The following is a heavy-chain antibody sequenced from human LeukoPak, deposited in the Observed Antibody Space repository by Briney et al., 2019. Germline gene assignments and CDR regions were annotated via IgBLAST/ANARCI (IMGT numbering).Heavy chain of an antibody. CDR1: GYTFTSYG. CDR2: ISAYNGNT. Sequence: ASVKVSCKASGYTFTSYGISWVRQAPGQGLEWMGWISAYNGNTNYAQKLQGRVTMTTDTSTSTAYMELRSLRSDDTAVYYCAGADSSGYYSRYYYYGMDVWGQGTTVTVSS. V-gene: IGHV1-18*01. CDR3: AGADSSGYYSRYYYYGMDV. D-gene: IGHD3-22*01. J-gene: IGHJ6*02.